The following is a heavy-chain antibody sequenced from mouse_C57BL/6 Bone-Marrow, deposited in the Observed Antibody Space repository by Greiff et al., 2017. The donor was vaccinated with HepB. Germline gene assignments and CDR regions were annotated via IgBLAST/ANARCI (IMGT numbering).Heavy chain of an antibody. V-gene: IGHV5-4*03. Sequence: EVMLVESGGGLVKPGGSLKLSCAASGFTFSSYAMSWVRQTPEKRLEWVATISDGGSYTYYPDNVKGRFTISRDNAKNNLYLQMSHLKSEDTAMYYCARGLTTPGDWGQGTSVTVSS. J-gene: IGHJ4*01. CDR2: ISDGGSYT. D-gene: IGHD1-1*01. CDR1: GFTFSSYA. CDR3: ARGLTTPGD.